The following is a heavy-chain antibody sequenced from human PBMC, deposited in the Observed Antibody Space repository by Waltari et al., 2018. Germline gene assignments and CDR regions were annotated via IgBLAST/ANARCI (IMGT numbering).Heavy chain of an antibody. CDR1: GFTFSSYW. Sequence: EVQLVESGGGLVQPGGSLRLSCAASGFTFSSYWMGWVRQAPGKGLEWVANIKRDGSEKYDVDSVKGRFPISRDNAKNALYLQMNSLRAEDTAVYYCARSVLEDFWGQGTLVTVSS. CDR3: ARSVLEDF. D-gene: IGHD1-1*01. V-gene: IGHV3-7*01. J-gene: IGHJ4*02. CDR2: IKRDGSEK.